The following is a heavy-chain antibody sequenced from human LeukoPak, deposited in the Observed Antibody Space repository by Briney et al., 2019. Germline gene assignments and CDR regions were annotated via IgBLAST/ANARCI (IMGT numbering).Heavy chain of an antibody. J-gene: IGHJ3*02. Sequence: ASVKVSCKASGGTFSSYAISWVRQAPGQGVEWMGRIIPIFGTANYAQKFQGRVTITTDESTSTAYMELSSLRSEDTAVYYCARDSSGWSDAFDIWGQGTMVTVSS. CDR2: IIPIFGTA. V-gene: IGHV1-69*05. CDR3: ARDSSGWSDAFDI. CDR1: GGTFSSYA. D-gene: IGHD6-19*01.